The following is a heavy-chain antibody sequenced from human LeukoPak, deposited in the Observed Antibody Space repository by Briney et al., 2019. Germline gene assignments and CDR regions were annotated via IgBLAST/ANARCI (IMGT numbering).Heavy chain of an antibody. D-gene: IGHD5-24*01. CDR1: GFTVSSNY. CDR3: ARRGDGYNLYYFDY. V-gene: IGHV3-53*01. J-gene: IGHJ4*02. CDR2: IYSGGST. Sequence: GGSLRLSCAASGFTVSSNYMRWVRQAPRKGLEWVSVIYSGGSTYYADPVKGRFTISRDNSKNTLYLQMNSLRAEDTAVYYCARRGDGYNLYYFDYWGQGTLVTVSS.